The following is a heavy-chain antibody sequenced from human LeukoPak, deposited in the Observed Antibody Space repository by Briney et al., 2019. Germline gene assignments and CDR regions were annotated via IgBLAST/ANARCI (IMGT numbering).Heavy chain of an antibody. D-gene: IGHD3-22*01. J-gene: IGHJ4*02. CDR1: GFTFSNYA. CDR2: ITDGGGTT. CDR3: SKSYRTFGSSGFYHFDY. Sequence: GGSLRLSCAASGFTFSNYAMTWVRQAPGKGLEWVSSITDGGGTTYYADSVKGRFTISRDNSKNTLYLQLSSLRADDTAVYFCSKSYRTFGSSGFYHFDYWGPGTLVTVSS. V-gene: IGHV3-23*01.